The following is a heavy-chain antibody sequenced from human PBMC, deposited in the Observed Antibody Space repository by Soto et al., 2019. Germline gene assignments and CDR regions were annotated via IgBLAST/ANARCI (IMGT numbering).Heavy chain of an antibody. CDR3: ARLPARSAANWFDP. D-gene: IGHD3-3*01. V-gene: IGHV5-51*01. Sequence: GESLKISCKGSGYSLTSYWIGWVRQIPGKGLEWMGIIYPGDSDTRYSPSFQGQVTISADKSISTAYLQWSSLKASDTAMYYCARLPARSAANWFDPWGQGTLVTVSS. CDR2: IYPGDSDT. CDR1: GYSLTSYW. J-gene: IGHJ5*02.